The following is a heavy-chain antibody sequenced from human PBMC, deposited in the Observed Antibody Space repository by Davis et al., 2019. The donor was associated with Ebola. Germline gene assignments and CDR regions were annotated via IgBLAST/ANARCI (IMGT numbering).Heavy chain of an antibody. V-gene: IGHV3-33*01. CDR3: ARGTTIFGVVPVFDY. CDR1: GFNFRRSG. Sequence: GESLKISCATSGFNFRRSGMHWVRQAPGKGLEWLTFISSGGNDKYYADSVKGRFTISRDDSENTLYLQMNSLTVADTAVYYCARGTTIFGVVPVFDYWGQGTLVTVSS. D-gene: IGHD3-3*01. J-gene: IGHJ4*02. CDR2: ISSGGNDK.